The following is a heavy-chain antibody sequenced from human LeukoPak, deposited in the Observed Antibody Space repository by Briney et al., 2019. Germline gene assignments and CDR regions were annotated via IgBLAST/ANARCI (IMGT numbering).Heavy chain of an antibody. CDR2: IYSGGST. Sequence: GGSLRLSCAASGFTFSSYAMSWVRQAPGKGLEWVSVIYSGGSTYYADSVKGRFTISRDNSKNTLYLQMNSLRVEDTAVYYCMGGVGWQSDYWGQGTLVTVSS. J-gene: IGHJ4*02. V-gene: IGHV3-66*01. CDR1: GFTFSSYA. D-gene: IGHD3-16*01. CDR3: MGGVGWQSDY.